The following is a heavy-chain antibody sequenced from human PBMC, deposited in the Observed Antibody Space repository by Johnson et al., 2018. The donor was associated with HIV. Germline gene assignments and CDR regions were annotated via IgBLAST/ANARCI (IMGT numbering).Heavy chain of an antibody. V-gene: IGHV3-13*01. J-gene: IGHJ3*01. CDR3: VRGREGVDNSGGSFDV. CDR2: IGTAGDT. Sequence: VQLVESGGDWVQRGGSLRLSCAASGFTFSNYDIHWVRQATGKGLEWVSTIGTAGDTYYADSVKGRFTISRDNSKNTLFLQMNSLRPEDTAVFYCVRGREGVDNSGGSFDVWGQGTMVIVSS. CDR1: GFTFSNYD. D-gene: IGHD1-1*01.